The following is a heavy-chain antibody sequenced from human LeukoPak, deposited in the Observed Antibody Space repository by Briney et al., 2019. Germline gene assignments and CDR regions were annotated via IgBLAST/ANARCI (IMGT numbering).Heavy chain of an antibody. V-gene: IGHV3-21*01. D-gene: IGHD5-24*01. CDR3: AAETEATGSFDY. CDR1: GLTFSSDS. CDR2: ISNSSSYI. J-gene: IGHJ4*02. Sequence: GRSLRLSCAAPGLTFSSDSMNWVRQAPGKGLEWVSSISNSSSYIYYADSVKGRFTNSRDTAKNSLYLQMNSLRAEDTAVYYCAAETEATGSFDYWGQGTLVTVSS.